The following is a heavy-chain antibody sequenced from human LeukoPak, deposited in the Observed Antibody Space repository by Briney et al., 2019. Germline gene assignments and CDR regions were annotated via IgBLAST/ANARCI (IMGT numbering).Heavy chain of an antibody. V-gene: IGHV1-69*02. Sequence: ASVKVSCKASGGTFSSYTISWVRQAPGQGLEWMGRIIPILGIANYAQKFRGRVTITADKSTSTAYMELSSLRSEDTAVYYCARGYYYYYYMDVWGKGTTVTVSS. CDR2: IIPILGIA. CDR1: GGTFSSYT. J-gene: IGHJ6*03. CDR3: ARGYYYYYYMDV.